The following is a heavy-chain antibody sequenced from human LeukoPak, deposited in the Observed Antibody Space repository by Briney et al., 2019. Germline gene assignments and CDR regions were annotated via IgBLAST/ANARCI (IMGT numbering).Heavy chain of an antibody. CDR2: IKEDGSEK. V-gene: IGHV3-7*03. D-gene: IGHD1-26*01. J-gene: IGHJ4*02. CDR3: ARERMGAFDS. Sequence: PGGSLRLSCAASGFTFSYYWMRWVRQAPGKGLEWVANIKEDGSEKYYVDSVKGRFTISRDNSKDTLYLQMNSLRVEDTAVYYCARERMGAFDSWGQGTLVTVSS. CDR1: GFTFSYYW.